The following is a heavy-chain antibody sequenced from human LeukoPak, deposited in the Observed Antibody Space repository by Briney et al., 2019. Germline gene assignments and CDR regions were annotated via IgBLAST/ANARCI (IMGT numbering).Heavy chain of an antibody. CDR3: AKVRFWNSCRYFDL. CDR2: ISGSGGST. CDR1: GFTFSSYA. J-gene: IGHJ2*01. D-gene: IGHD3-3*01. Sequence: PGGSLRLSCAASGFTFSSYAMSWVCQAPGKGLEWVSDISGSGGSTYYADSVKGRFTISRDNSKNTLYVQMDSLRAEDTAIYYCAKVRFWNSCRYFDLWGRGTLVTVSS. V-gene: IGHV3-23*01.